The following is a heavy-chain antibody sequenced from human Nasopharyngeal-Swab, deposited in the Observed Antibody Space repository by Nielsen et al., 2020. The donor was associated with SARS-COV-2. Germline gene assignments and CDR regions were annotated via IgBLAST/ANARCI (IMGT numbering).Heavy chain of an antibody. V-gene: IGHV1-69*13. CDR1: GGTCSSYA. Sequence: SVQVSCKASGGTCSSYAISWVRQAPGQGLEWMGGIIPIFGTANYAQKFQGRVTITADESTSTAYMELSSLRSEDTAVYYCARGSGDYDTRAPYYYYGMDVWGQGTTVTVSS. CDR3: ARGSGDYDTRAPYYYYGMDV. J-gene: IGHJ6*02. D-gene: IGHD4-17*01. CDR2: IIPIFGTA.